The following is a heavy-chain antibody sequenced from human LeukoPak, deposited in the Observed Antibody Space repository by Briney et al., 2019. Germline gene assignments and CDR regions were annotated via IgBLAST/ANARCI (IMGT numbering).Heavy chain of an antibody. CDR2: FDPEDGET. J-gene: IGHJ5*02. CDR1: GYTLTELS. CDR3: ATGGGGWSDP. D-gene: IGHD3-10*01. Sequence: GALVKVSCKVSGYTLTELSMHWVRRAPGKGLEWMGGFDPEDGETIYAQKFQGRVTMTEDTSTDTAYMELSSLRSEDTAVYYCATGGGGWSDPWGQGTLVTVSS. V-gene: IGHV1-24*01.